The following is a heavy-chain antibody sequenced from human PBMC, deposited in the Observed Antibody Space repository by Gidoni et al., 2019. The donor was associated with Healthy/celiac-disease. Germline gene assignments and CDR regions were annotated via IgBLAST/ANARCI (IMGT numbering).Heavy chain of an antibody. V-gene: IGHV1-69*01. CDR1: GGTFSSYA. Sequence: QVQLVQSGAEVKKPGSSVKVSCKASGGTFSSYATSWVRQAPGQGLEWKGGSIPIFGTANYAQKFQGRVTITADESTSTAYMELSSLRSEDTAVYYCARCEYQEFGPYYYYGMDVWGQGTTVTVSS. CDR3: ARCEYQEFGPYYYYGMDV. CDR2: SIPIFGTA. J-gene: IGHJ6*02. D-gene: IGHD2-2*01.